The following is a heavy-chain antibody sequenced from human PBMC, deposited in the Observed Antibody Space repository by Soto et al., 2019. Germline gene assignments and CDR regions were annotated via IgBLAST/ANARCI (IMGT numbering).Heavy chain of an antibody. Sequence: QVQLVQSGAEVKKPGASVKVSCKASGYSFTDYHIHWVRQAPGQGLEWLGRINPKSRGTSTAQKFQGWVTMTADTTNSTASMQLTGLTSDDTAIYYCARGDSTDCSNGVCSFFYNNDVDGWGQGTTVTVSS. CDR2: INPKSRGT. CDR1: GYSFTDYH. V-gene: IGHV1-2*04. D-gene: IGHD2-8*01. J-gene: IGHJ6*02. CDR3: ARGDSTDCSNGVCSFFYNNDVDG.